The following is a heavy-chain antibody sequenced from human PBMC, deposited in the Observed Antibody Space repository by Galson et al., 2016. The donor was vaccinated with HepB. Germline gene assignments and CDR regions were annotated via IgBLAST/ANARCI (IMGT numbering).Heavy chain of an antibody. V-gene: IGHV4-30-2*01. J-gene: IGHJ1*01. CDR2: IYHSGNT. D-gene: IGHD6-13*01. CDR3: ARGGKAELAAAGRYFQH. Sequence: TLSLTCAVSGASITSAPYFWTWVRQPPGKGLEWIGFIYHSGNTYYNPSLENRVTISLDRSNNQVSLELDSVTAADTAVYYCARGGKAELAAAGRYFQHWGQGTLVTVSS. CDR1: GASITSAPYF.